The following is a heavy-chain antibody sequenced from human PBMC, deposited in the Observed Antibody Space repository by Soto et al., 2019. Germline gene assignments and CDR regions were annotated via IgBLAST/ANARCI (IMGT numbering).Heavy chain of an antibody. CDR2: INHSGST. CDR3: ASDYSYYYYGMDV. CDR1: GGSFSGDY. V-gene: IGHV4-34*01. Sequence: SETLSLPCAVYGGSFSGDYWSWIRQPPGKGLECIGEINHSGSTNYNPSLKSRVTISVDTSKNQFSLKLSSVTAADTAVYYCASDYSYYYYGMDVWGQGTTVTVSS. J-gene: IGHJ6*02. D-gene: IGHD3-10*01.